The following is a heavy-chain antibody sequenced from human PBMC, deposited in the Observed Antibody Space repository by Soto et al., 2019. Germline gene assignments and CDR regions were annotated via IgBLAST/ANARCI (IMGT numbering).Heavy chain of an antibody. CDR2: IFYSGST. D-gene: IGHD4-17*01. CDR1: GGSISSSSYY. V-gene: IGHV4-39*01. Sequence: SETLSLTCTVSGGSISSSSYYWGWIRQPPGKGLEWIGSIFYSGSTYYNPSLKSRVTISVDTSKNQFSLKLSSVTAADTAVYYCAGDYGGNSYYYYGMDVWGQGTTVTVSS. CDR3: AGDYGGNSYYYYGMDV. J-gene: IGHJ6*02.